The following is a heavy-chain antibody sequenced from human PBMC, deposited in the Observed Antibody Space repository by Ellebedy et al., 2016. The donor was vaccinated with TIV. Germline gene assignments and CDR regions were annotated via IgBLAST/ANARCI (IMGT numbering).Heavy chain of an antibody. CDR3: ARHTYSDYYFDN. V-gene: IGHV4-34*01. Sequence: GSLRLXCAVYGGSFRGYYWSWIRQPPGKGLEWIGEINHSGSTYYNPSLKSRVTISVDTSKNQFSLKLSSVTAADTAVYYCARHTYSDYYFDNWGQGTLVTVSS. D-gene: IGHD4-11*01. CDR2: INHSGST. J-gene: IGHJ4*02. CDR1: GGSFRGYY.